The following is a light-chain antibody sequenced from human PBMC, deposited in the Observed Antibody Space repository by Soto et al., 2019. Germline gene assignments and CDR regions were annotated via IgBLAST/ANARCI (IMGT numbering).Light chain of an antibody. Sequence: QSVLTQPLSASGTPGQRVTIFCSGSSSNIGSNTVNWYQQLPGTAPKLLIYSNNQRPSGVPDRFSGSKSGTSASLAISGLQSEDEADYYCAAWDDSLNGLYVFGTGTKVTVL. V-gene: IGLV1-44*01. CDR1: SSNIGSNT. CDR2: SNN. J-gene: IGLJ1*01. CDR3: AAWDDSLNGLYV.